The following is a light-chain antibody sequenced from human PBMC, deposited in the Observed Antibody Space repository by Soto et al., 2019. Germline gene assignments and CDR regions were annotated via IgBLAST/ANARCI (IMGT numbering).Light chain of an antibody. V-gene: IGKV1-6*01. CDR3: LQDYSYPRT. CDR2: AAS. Sequence: AIQMTQSPSSLSASVGDRVIVTCRASQGIGNDLAWYQQQAGKPPKLLIYAASTLQSRVPSRFSGSGSATDFTLTIKNLQPGDSATYYCLQDYSYPRTFGQGTKVEV. J-gene: IGKJ1*01. CDR1: QGIGND.